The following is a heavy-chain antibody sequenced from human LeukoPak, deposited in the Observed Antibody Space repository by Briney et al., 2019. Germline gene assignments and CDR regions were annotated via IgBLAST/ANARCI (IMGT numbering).Heavy chain of an antibody. D-gene: IGHD3-22*01. CDR3: ARCPGDNSGYYMDV. CDR2: ISSSGSTI. CDR1: GFTFSSYE. V-gene: IGHV3-48*03. Sequence: PGGSLRLSCAASGFTFSSYEMKWVREAPGRGLEWVSYISSSGSTIYYADSVKGRFTISRDNAKNSLYLQMNSLRAEDTAVYYCARCPGDNSGYYMDVWGKGTTVTVSS. J-gene: IGHJ6*03.